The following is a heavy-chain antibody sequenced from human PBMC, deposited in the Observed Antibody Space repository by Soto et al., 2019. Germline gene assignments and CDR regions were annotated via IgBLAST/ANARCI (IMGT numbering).Heavy chain of an antibody. CDR3: ARDSINGSSTSCHDLFDP. CDR2: IYYSGST. J-gene: IGHJ5*02. Sequence: QVQLQESGPGLVKPSQTLSLTCTVSGGSISSGGYYWSWIRQHPGKGLEWIGYIYYSGSTYYNPSLKSRVTISVDTSKNQFSLKLSSVTDADTAVYYCARDSINGSSTSCHDLFDPWGQGTLVTVSS. CDR1: GGSISSGGYY. D-gene: IGHD2-2*01. V-gene: IGHV4-31*03.